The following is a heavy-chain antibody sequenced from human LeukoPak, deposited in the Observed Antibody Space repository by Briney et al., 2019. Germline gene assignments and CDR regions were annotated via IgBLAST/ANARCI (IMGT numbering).Heavy chain of an antibody. CDR1: GGSFSGYY. Sequence: SETLSLTCAVYGGSFSGYYWSWIRQPPGKGLEWMGEINHSGSTNYNPFLESRVTISVDPSKNQFSLTLRPVTASDTAVYYCARVSPNYGSGSYYYYYGMDVWGQGTMVTVSS. CDR2: INHSGST. J-gene: IGHJ6*02. CDR3: ARVSPNYGSGSYYYYYGMDV. D-gene: IGHD3-10*01. V-gene: IGHV4-34*01.